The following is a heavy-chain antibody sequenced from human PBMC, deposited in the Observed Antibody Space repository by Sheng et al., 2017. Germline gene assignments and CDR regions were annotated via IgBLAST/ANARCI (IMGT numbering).Heavy chain of an antibody. J-gene: IGHJ6*03. CDR3: ARRMPPDHGDYDYVFYYMDV. D-gene: IGHD4-17*01. V-gene: IGHV4-59*11. CDR1: GDSITTHF. Sequence: QVQVQELGPGLVKPSETLSLTCSVSGDSITTHFWTWIRQPPGKTLEWIGYFYYRGSNQYNPSLQSRVTISGDTSKNLFSLTLTSVTAADTAMYFCARRMPPDHGDYDYVFYYMDVWGKGTPVTVSS. CDR2: FYYRGSN.